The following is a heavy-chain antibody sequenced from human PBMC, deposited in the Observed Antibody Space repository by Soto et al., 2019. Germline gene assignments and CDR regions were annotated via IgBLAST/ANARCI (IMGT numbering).Heavy chain of an antibody. CDR2: IIPIFGTA. D-gene: IGHD2-15*01. Sequence: SVKVSCKASGGTFSSYAISWVRQAPGQGLEWMGWIIPIFGTANYAQKFQGRVTITADKSTSTAYMELSSLRSEDTAVYYCARDYPLSSVVVSDFDIWGQGTMVTVSS. J-gene: IGHJ3*02. V-gene: IGHV1-69*06. CDR1: GGTFSSYA. CDR3: ARDYPLSSVVVSDFDI.